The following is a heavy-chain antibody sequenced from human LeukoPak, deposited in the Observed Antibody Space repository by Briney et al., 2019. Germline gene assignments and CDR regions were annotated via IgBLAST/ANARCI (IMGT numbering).Heavy chain of an antibody. V-gene: IGHV4-4*02. J-gene: IGHJ4*02. CDR1: GGSVINTNW. CDR2: VHLDRKT. CDR3: AREACFYRPLDY. Sequence: KSSEPLSLPCGVSGGSVINTNWWTWVRQPPRKGLEWIGEVHLDRKTNYTPSLESRLTMSVDVSENQVSLKLNSVTAADTAVYYCAREACFYRPLDYSGQGTLVTVSS. D-gene: IGHD3-3*01.